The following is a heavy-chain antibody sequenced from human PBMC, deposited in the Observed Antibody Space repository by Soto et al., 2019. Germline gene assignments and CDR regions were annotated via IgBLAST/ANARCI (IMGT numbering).Heavy chain of an antibody. J-gene: IGHJ5*02. CDR1: GFTFSSYA. D-gene: IGHD4-17*01. CDR3: ARDQESGDYLNWFDP. CDR2: ISYDGSNK. Sequence: GGSLRLSCAASGFTFSSYAMHWVRQAPGKGLEWVAVISYDGSNKYYADSVKGRFTISRDNSKNTLYLQMNSLRAEDTAVYYCARDQESGDYLNWFDPWGQGTLVTVSS. V-gene: IGHV3-30-3*01.